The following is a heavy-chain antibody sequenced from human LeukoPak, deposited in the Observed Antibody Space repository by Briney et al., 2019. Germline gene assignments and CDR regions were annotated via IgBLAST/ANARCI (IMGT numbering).Heavy chain of an antibody. D-gene: IGHD3-3*01. CDR2: ISGSSSYI. CDR1: GFTFSTYN. Sequence: PGGSLRLSCAASGFTFSTYNMNWVRQAPGKGLEWVSSISGSSSYIYYADSVKGRFSISRDNAKNSLYLQMNSLRAEDTAVYYCARGDPIYDFWSGGDYWGQGSLVTVSS. J-gene: IGHJ4*02. CDR3: ARGDPIYDFWSGGDY. V-gene: IGHV3-21*01.